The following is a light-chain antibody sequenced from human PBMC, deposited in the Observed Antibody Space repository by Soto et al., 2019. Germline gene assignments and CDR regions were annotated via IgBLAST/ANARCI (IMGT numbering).Light chain of an antibody. CDR3: QQSYTTPLT. CDR1: QSISNH. CDR2: DAS. V-gene: IGKV1-39*01. Sequence: DIQMTQSPSSLSASVEDRVIITCRASQSISNHLNWYQQKPGKAPKLLIFDASSLQSGVPSRFRGSGSGTDFTLTITSLQPEDFATYYCQQSYTTPLTFGGGTKVDI. J-gene: IGKJ4*01.